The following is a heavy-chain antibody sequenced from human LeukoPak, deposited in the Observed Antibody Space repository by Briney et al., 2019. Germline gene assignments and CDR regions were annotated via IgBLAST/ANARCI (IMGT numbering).Heavy chain of an antibody. CDR1: GGSIRSYY. CDR2: IYYSGST. Sequence: SETLSLTCTVSGGSIRSYYWSWIRQPPGKGLEWIGYIYYSGSTNYNPSLKSRVTISEDTSKKQFALKLSSVTAADTAVYYCARHTETHLYYYGIEVWGQGTTVTVSS. V-gene: IGHV4-59*08. J-gene: IGHJ6*01. D-gene: IGHD4-23*01. CDR3: ARHTETHLYYYGIEV.